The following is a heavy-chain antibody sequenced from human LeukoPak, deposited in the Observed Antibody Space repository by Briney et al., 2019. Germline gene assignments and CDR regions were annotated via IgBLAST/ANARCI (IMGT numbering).Heavy chain of an antibody. CDR2: IDHSGNT. J-gene: IGHJ3*02. Sequence: SETLSLTCAVSGYSINSGYCWGWIRQPPGKGLEWIGGIDHSGNTHYNPSLKNRVTISVGTSKNEFSLKLSSVTATDTAVYYCARLPIVVVVAATGTAFDIWGQGTMVTVSS. CDR1: GYSINSGYC. CDR3: ARLPIVVVVAATGTAFDI. D-gene: IGHD2-15*01. V-gene: IGHV4-38-2*01.